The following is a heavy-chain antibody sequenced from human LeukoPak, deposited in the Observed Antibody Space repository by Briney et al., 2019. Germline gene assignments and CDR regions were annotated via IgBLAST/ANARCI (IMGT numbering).Heavy chain of an antibody. CDR2: IYYSGST. CDR3: ARSSGKAAYYYYYMDV. V-gene: IGHV4-31*03. CDR1: GGSISSGGYY. D-gene: IGHD2-15*01. J-gene: IGHJ6*03. Sequence: SETLSLTCTVSGGSISSGGYYWSWIRQHPGKGLEWIGCIYYSGSTYYNPSLKSRVTISVGTSKNQFSLKLSSVTAADTAAYYCARSSGKAAYYYYYMDVWGKGTTVTVSS.